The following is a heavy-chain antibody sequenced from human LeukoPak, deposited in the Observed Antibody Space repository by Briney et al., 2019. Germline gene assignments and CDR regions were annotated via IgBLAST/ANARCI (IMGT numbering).Heavy chain of an antibody. CDR2: INSDGSIT. D-gene: IGHD2-2*01. V-gene: IGHV3-74*01. CDR1: GFSFSSYW. CDR3: ARDRVYCGSTSCYAYYFDY. Sequence: GGSLRLSCAASGFSFSSYWMHWVRQAPGKGLVWVSRINSDGSITTYADSVKGRFTISRDNAKDTLYLQMNSLRAEDTAVYYCARDRVYCGSTSCYAYYFDYWGQGTLVTVSS. J-gene: IGHJ4*02.